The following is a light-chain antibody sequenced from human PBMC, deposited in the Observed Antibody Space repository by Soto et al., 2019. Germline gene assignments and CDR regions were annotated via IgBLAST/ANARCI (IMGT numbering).Light chain of an antibody. CDR2: RDN. Sequence: SYELTQPLSVSVALGQTARITCGGNNIGTKSVHWYQQKPGQAPVLVIYRDNNRPSGIPERFSGSNSGNTATLTISRAQAGDEADYSCQVWDRSPVVFGGGTKLTVL. CDR1: NIGTKS. CDR3: QVWDRSPVV. J-gene: IGLJ2*01. V-gene: IGLV3-9*01.